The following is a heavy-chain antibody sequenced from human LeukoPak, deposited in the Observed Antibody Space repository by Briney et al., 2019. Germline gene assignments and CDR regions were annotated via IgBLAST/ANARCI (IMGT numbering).Heavy chain of an antibody. CDR3: AKDPQRAVSPSYYYMDV. J-gene: IGHJ6*03. D-gene: IGHD6-19*01. CDR2: IRYDGSNK. CDR1: GLTFSSYG. V-gene: IGHV3-30*02. Sequence: GRSLRLSCAASGLTFSSYGMHWVRQAPGKGLVWVAFIRYDGSNKYYADSVKGRFTISRDNSKNTLYLQMNSLRAEDTAVYYCAKDPQRAVSPSYYYMDVWGKGTTVTVSS.